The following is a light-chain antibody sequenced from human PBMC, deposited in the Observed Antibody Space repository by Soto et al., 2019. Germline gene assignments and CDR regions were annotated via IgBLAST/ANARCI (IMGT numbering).Light chain of an antibody. CDR2: AAS. V-gene: IGKV1-27*01. J-gene: IGKJ3*01. Sequence: DIQMTQSPPSLSASVGDRVTITCRASQDISNYVAWYQQRPGKVPRLLIYAASTLQSGVPSRFSGSGSGTDFTLTISSLLPEDAATYYCQNLDSAAFTFGPGTKVDIK. CDR1: QDISNY. CDR3: QNLDSAAFT.